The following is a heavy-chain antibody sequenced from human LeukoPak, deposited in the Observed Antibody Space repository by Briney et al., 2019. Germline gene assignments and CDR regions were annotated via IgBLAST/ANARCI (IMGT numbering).Heavy chain of an antibody. CDR2: IRYDGITK. V-gene: IGHV3-30*02. D-gene: IGHD3-22*01. CDR1: GFTFSNHG. J-gene: IGHJ4*02. Sequence: GGSLRLSCTASGFTFSNHGMHWVRQAPGKGLEWVAFIRYDGITKYYADSVKGRFTISRDNAKNSLYLQMNSLRAEDTAVYYCASPPDYDSSGYYSNFDYWGQGTLVTVSS. CDR3: ASPPDYDSSGYYSNFDY.